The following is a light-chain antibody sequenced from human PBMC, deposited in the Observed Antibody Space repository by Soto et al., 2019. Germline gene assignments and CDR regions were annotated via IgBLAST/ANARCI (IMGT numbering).Light chain of an antibody. CDR2: NND. J-gene: IGLJ3*02. Sequence: QSVLTQPPSASGTPGQRVTISCSGSSSSIGSNTVNWYQQLPGTAPKLLIYNNDQRPSGFPDRFSGSKSGTSASLAISGLQSEDDADYYCASWDDSLSGWVFGGGTKLTVL. CDR3: ASWDDSLSGWV. CDR1: SSSIGSNT. V-gene: IGLV1-44*01.